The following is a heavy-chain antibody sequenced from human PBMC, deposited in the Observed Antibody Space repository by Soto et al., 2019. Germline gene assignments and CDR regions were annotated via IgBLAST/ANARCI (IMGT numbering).Heavy chain of an antibody. CDR3: VGGQYYFDY. J-gene: IGHJ4*02. V-gene: IGHV3-30*03. CDR1: GFPFTSYG. D-gene: IGHD3-10*01. Sequence: QVQLVESGGGVVQPGRSLRLSCAASGFPFTSYGMHWVREGPDKGLAWVAIIAYDGSDKYYADSVKGRFTISRDNSKNTLYLQMNSLRPEDTALYYCVGGQYYFDYRGQGTLVIVSS. CDR2: IAYDGSDK.